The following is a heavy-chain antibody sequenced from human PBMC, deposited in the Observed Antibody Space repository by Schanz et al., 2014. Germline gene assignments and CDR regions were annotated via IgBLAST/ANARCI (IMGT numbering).Heavy chain of an antibody. D-gene: IGHD6-25*01. J-gene: IGHJ4*02. V-gene: IGHV3-23*01. CDR1: GFTSRSYA. Sequence: EVQLLESGGGLVQPGGSLRLSCIGSGFTSRSYALGWVRQAPGKGLEWVSLVSASGGGPFYADSVKGRFTISRDNSKNTVNLQMNSLRAEETAVYCCAEERAEGAADGSFFAYWGQGTLVTVSS. CDR3: AEERAEGAADGSFFAY. CDR2: VSASGGGP.